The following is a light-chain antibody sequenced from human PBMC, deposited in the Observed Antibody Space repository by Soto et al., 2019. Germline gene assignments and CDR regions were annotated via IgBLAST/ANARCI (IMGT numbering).Light chain of an antibody. V-gene: IGKV1-5*03. CDR1: QTISSW. CDR2: KAS. Sequence: DIRMTQSPSTLSVSVGDRVTITCRASQTISSWLAWYQQKPGKAPKRLIYKASTLKSGVPSRLSGSGYGTEFTLTISSLQPDDFETYYCQHYNSYSEAFGHGTKVDI. J-gene: IGKJ1*01. CDR3: QHYNSYSEA.